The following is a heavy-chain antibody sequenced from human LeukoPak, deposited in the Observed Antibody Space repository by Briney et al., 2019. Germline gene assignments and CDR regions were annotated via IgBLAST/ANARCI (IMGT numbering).Heavy chain of an antibody. CDR1: RPPFSSYA. Sequence: ASVKLSCKASRPPFSSYAISWVRQAPGQGLKWRGGIIPIFVTANETRKFTGRVTITEDESKSTAYREMSSLRSEDTAVYYCARSTDAFDIWGQGTMVTVAS. CDR3: ARSTDAFDI. J-gene: IGHJ3*02. D-gene: IGHD5/OR15-5a*01. V-gene: IGHV1-69*13. CDR2: IIPIFVTA.